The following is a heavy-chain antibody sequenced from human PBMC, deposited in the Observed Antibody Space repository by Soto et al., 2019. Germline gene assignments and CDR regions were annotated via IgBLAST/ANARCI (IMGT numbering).Heavy chain of an antibody. J-gene: IGHJ3*02. D-gene: IGHD2-2*02. Sequence: QVQLVQSGAEVKKPGASVKVSCKASGYTFTSYDINWVRQATRQGLEWMGWMNPNSGNTGYAQKFQGRVTMTRNTSISTAYMELSSLRSEDTAVYYCARYYCSSTSCYNAFDIWGQGTMVTVSS. V-gene: IGHV1-8*01. CDR1: GYTFTSYD. CDR2: MNPNSGNT. CDR3: ARYYCSSTSCYNAFDI.